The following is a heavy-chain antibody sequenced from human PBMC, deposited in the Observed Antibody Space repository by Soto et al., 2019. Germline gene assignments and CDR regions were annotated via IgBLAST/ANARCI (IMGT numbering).Heavy chain of an antibody. Sequence: GGSLRLSCVTSGFTFSSYNMNWVRQAPGKGLEWVSYISGSGNTIYYTDSVKGRFTISRDNAKKSLFLQLNSLRDEDTAVYYCARDTATGSSSPGHYWGQGTLVTVSS. CDR3: ARDTATGSSSPGHY. V-gene: IGHV3-48*02. J-gene: IGHJ4*02. D-gene: IGHD6-6*01. CDR1: GFTFSSYN. CDR2: ISGSGNTI.